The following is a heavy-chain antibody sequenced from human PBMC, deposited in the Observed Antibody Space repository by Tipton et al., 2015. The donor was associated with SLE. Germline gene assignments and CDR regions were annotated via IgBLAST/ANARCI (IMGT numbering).Heavy chain of an antibody. J-gene: IGHJ4*02. D-gene: IGHD4-17*01. V-gene: IGHV4-61*09. CDR3: ARDSHTDYGDFYVDS. CDR1: GVSISRGSYF. Sequence: TLSLTCSVSGVSISRGSYFWTWIRQPAGKGLEWVGHIFSTGITDYTPSLKSRVSISADTSKNQFSLNLDSMAAADTAVYYCARDSHTDYGDFYVDSWGQGTLVTVSS. CDR2: IFSTGIT.